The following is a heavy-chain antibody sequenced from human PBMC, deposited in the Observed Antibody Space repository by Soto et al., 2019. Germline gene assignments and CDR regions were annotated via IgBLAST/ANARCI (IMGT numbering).Heavy chain of an antibody. Sequence: EVQVVESGGGLVQPGRSLRLSCAAYGFSFDDYAMHWVRQAPGKGLEWVSGISWNSGTIGYAGSVKGRFTISRDNAKNSLYLQMNSLRAEDTALYYGAKSTGGTANGMGVWGQGTTVTVSS. J-gene: IGHJ6*02. V-gene: IGHV3-9*01. CDR1: GFSFDDYA. CDR2: ISWNSGTI. D-gene: IGHD2-8*02. CDR3: AKSTGGTANGMGV.